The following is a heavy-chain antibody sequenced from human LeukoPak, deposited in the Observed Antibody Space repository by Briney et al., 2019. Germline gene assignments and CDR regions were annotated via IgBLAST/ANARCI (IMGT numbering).Heavy chain of an antibody. CDR3: ARASYYYGSGSYFGMDV. V-gene: IGHV1-18*01. CDR1: GYTFTSYG. Sequence: GASVKVSCKASGYTFTSYGISWVRQAPGQGLEWMGWISAYNGNTNYAQKLQGRVTMTTDTSTSTAYMELRSLRSDDTAVYYCARASYYYGSGSYFGMDVWGQGTTVTVSS. J-gene: IGHJ6*02. CDR2: ISAYNGNT. D-gene: IGHD3-10*01.